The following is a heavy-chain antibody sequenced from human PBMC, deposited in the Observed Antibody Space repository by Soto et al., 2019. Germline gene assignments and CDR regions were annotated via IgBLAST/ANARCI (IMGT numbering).Heavy chain of an antibody. J-gene: IGHJ4*02. CDR2: ISSSGSTI. CDR1: GFTFSSYE. CDR3: ARASGPEKDYDFWSGPDY. D-gene: IGHD3-3*01. V-gene: IGHV3-48*03. Sequence: GGSLRLSCAASGFTFSSYEMHWVRQAPGKGLEWVAYISSSGSTIYYADSVKGRFTISRDKAKNSLYLQMNSLRAEDTAVYYCARASGPEKDYDFWSGPDYWAQGTLVPVSS.